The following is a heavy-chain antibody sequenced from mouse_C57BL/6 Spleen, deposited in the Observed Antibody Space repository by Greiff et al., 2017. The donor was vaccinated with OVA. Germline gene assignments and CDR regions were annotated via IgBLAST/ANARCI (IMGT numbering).Heavy chain of an antibody. V-gene: IGHV5-17*01. CDR3: ATCGSSYSYYFDY. J-gene: IGHJ2*01. Sequence: EVQLVESGGGLVKPGGSLKLSCAASGFTFSDYGMHWVRQAPEKGLEWVAYISSGSSTIYYADTVKGRFTISRDNAKNTLFLQMTSLRSEDTAVYYCATCGSSYSYYFDYWGQGTTLTVSS. CDR1: GFTFSDYG. CDR2: ISSGSSTI. D-gene: IGHD1-1*01.